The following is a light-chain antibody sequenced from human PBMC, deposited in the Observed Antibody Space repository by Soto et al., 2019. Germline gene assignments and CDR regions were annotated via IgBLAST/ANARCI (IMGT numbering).Light chain of an antibody. J-gene: IGKJ1*01. V-gene: IGKV1-39*01. Sequence: DIQMTQSPSSLSASVGDRVTITCQTSQNVNTYLNWYQQKPGKAPKLLIYGASNLRSGVPLRFSGSGSGTDFTLTISSLEPEDFATYYCQKSYSSLWGTCGQGTKVEIK. CDR1: QNVNTY. CDR3: QKSYSSLWGT. CDR2: GAS.